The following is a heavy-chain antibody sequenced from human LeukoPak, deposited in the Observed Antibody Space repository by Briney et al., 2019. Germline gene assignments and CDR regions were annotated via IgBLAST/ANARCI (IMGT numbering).Heavy chain of an antibody. Sequence: GGSLRLSCAASGFTFSSYSMNWVRQAPGKGLEWVSSISSSSSYIYYADSVKGRFTISRDNAKNSLYLQMNSLRAEDTAVYYCAKGVRSGYYYPFDYWGQGTLVTVSS. D-gene: IGHD3-22*01. V-gene: IGHV3-21*01. CDR3: AKGVRSGYYYPFDY. J-gene: IGHJ4*02. CDR2: ISSSSSYI. CDR1: GFTFSSYS.